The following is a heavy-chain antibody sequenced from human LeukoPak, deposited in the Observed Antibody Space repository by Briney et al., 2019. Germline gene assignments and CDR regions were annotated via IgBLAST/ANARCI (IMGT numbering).Heavy chain of an antibody. CDR3: ARSVATISATRRGPREPHNHWFDP. Sequence: PSETLSLTCAVYGGSFSGYYWSWIRQPPGKGLEWIGEINHSGSTNYNPSLKSRVTVSVDTSKNQFSLKLSSVTAADTAVYYCARSVATISATRRGPREPHNHWFDPWGQGTLVTVSS. D-gene: IGHD5-12*01. V-gene: IGHV4-34*01. CDR2: INHSGST. CDR1: GGSFSGYY. J-gene: IGHJ5*02.